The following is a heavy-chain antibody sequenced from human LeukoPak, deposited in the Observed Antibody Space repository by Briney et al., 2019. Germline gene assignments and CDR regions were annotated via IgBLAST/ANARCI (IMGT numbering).Heavy chain of an antibody. V-gene: IGHV4-59*08. D-gene: IGHD3-10*01. CDR2: IYYSGST. CDR3: ARHTGSGSSYPLGY. Sequence: SETLSLTCTVSGGSISTYYWSWIRQSPGKGLEWIGYIYYSGSTYYNPSLKSRVIILIDTSKNQFSLKLSSVTAADTAVYYCARHTGSGSSYPLGYWGQGTLVTVSS. J-gene: IGHJ4*02. CDR1: GGSISTYY.